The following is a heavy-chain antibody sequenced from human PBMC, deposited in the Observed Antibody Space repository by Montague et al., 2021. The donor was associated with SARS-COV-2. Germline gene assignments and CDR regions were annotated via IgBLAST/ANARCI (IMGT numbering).Heavy chain of an antibody. D-gene: IGHD3-10*01. CDR2: IYYSGGI. V-gene: IGHV4-59*11. CDR1: GGSMSDHY. CDR3: AGAVSVRGAVNWFDP. J-gene: IGHJ5*02. Sequence: SETLSLTCTVSGGSMSDHYWAWIRQPPGKGLEWLAYIYYSGGINSNASLKSRVPMSVDTSKNQFSLTLTSVTAADTAVYYCAGAVSVRGAVNWFDPWGQGTLVTVSS.